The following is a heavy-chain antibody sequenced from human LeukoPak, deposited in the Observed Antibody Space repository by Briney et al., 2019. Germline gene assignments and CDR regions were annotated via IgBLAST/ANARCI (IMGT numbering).Heavy chain of an antibody. Sequence: GGSLRLSCAASGFTFSVAAMTWVRQAPGKGLEWVSLIGASGESTYYADSVKGRFTISRGNSKNTLSLQMNSLRVEDTAMYFCAKDIQLSTWGLGTMVTVSS. D-gene: IGHD5-24*01. CDR2: IGASGEST. CDR1: GFTFSVAA. CDR3: AKDIQLST. J-gene: IGHJ3*01. V-gene: IGHV3-23*01.